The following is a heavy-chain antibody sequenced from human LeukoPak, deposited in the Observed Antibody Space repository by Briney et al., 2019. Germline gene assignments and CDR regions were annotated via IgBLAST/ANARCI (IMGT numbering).Heavy chain of an antibody. J-gene: IGHJ6*02. D-gene: IGHD4-11*01. V-gene: IGHV3-23*01. CDR3: AKDTVTPPLYYYYYGMDV. Sequence: GGSLRLSCAASGFTFSSYAMSWVSQAPGKGLEWVSAISGSGGSTYYADSVKGRFTISRDNSKNTLYLQMNSLRAEDTAVYYCAKDTVTPPLYYYYYGMDVWGQGTTVTVSS. CDR1: GFTFSSYA. CDR2: ISGSGGST.